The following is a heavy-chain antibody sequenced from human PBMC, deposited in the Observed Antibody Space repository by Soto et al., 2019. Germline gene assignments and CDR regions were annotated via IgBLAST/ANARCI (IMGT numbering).Heavy chain of an antibody. V-gene: IGHV4-59*11. CDR1: GGSISSHS. Sequence: PXETLSLTFADSGGSISSHSWTWLRQPPGKGLDWVGYISYSGSTYYNPSLKSRVTISSDTSRNQFSLKLSSVIAADTAVYYCATADPDDSVGYWGQGTQVTSPQ. CDR3: ATADPDDSVGY. J-gene: IGHJ4*02. CDR2: ISYSGST. D-gene: IGHD3-16*01.